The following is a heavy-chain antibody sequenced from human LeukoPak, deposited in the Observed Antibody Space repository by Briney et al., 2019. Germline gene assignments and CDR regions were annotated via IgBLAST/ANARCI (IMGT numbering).Heavy chain of an antibody. J-gene: IGHJ5*02. V-gene: IGHV3-30*02. Sequence: GGSLRLSCAASGFTFSSYGMHWVRQAPGKGLEWVAFIRYDGSNKYYADSVKGRFTISRDNSKNTLYLRMNSLRAEDTAVYYCAKDRVYYYGSGPKNNWFDPWGQGTLVTVSS. CDR1: GFTFSSYG. D-gene: IGHD3-10*01. CDR3: AKDRVYYYGSGPKNNWFDP. CDR2: IRYDGSNK.